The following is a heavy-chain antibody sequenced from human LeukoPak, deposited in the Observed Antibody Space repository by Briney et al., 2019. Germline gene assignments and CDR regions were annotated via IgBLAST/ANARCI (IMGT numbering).Heavy chain of an antibody. CDR1: GYSFTTYW. D-gene: IGHD3-10*01. CDR3: AKHSRTGSSFDPFEY. Sequence: SGESLKISCKGCGYSFTTYWIGWVRQMPGRGLEWMELIYPGDSDTRYSPSFQGQVTISADKSISTAYLQWSRLKASDTAIYYCAKHSRTGSSFDPFEYWGQGTLVTVSS. CDR2: IYPGDSDT. J-gene: IGHJ4*02. V-gene: IGHV5-51*01.